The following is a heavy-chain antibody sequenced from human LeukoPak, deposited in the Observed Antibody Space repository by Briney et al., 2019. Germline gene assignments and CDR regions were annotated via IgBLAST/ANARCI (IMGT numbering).Heavy chain of an antibody. D-gene: IGHD6-19*01. Sequence: GSSVKVSCKASGGTFSSYAISWVRQAPGQGLEWMGRIIPILGIANYARKFQGRVTITADNSTSTAYMELSSLRSEDTAVYYCARGPVAGDYYFDYWGQGTLVTVSS. CDR3: ARGPVAGDYYFDY. CDR2: IIPILGIA. J-gene: IGHJ4*02. CDR1: GGTFSSYA. V-gene: IGHV1-69*04.